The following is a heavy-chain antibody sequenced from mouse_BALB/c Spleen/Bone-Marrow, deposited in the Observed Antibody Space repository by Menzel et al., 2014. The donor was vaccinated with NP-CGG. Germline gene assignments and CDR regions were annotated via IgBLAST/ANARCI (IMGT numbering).Heavy chain of an antibody. Sequence: VQLQQSGAELVRPGASVKLSCKASGYTFTSYWINWVKQRPGQGLEWIGNIYPSDSYTNYNQKFKDKATLTVDKSSSTAYMQLSSPTSEDSAVYYCTRRGTGNAMDYWGQRTSVTVSS. CDR3: TRRGTGNAMDY. J-gene: IGHJ4*01. CDR2: IYPSDSYT. D-gene: IGHD3-3*01. CDR1: GYTFTSYW. V-gene: IGHV1-69*02.